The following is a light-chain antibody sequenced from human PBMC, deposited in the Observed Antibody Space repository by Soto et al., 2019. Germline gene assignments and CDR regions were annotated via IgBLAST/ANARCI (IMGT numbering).Light chain of an antibody. V-gene: IGKV1-39*01. CDR2: ATS. CDR3: QQSDTPPWT. CDR1: QSISSY. Sequence: DIQMTQSPSSLSASVGDRVTITCRASQSISSYLNWYQQKPEKAPKLLIYATSTLQSGLPSRFSGGGSGTDFTLAISSLQPEDFATYFCQQSDTPPWTFGQGTKVEIK. J-gene: IGKJ1*01.